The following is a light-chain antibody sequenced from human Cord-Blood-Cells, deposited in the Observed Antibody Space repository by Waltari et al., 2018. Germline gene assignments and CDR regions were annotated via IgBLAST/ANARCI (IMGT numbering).Light chain of an antibody. CDR1: QSISSY. CDR3: QQSYSTPWT. J-gene: IGKJ1*01. Sequence: DIQMTQSPSSLSASVGDRVTITCRASQSISSYLNLYQQKPGKAPHLLIYAASSLQSGVQSRFSGSGSGTDFTRTISSLQPEDFATYYCQQSYSTPWTFGQGTKVEIK. V-gene: IGKV1-39*01. CDR2: AAS.